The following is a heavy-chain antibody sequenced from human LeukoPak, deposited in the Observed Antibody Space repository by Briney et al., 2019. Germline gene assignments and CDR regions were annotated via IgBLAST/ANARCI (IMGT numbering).Heavy chain of an antibody. CDR3: TTEEQWFGEFHGY. D-gene: IGHD3-10*01. Sequence: ASVKVSCKASGGTFSSYAISWVRQAPGQGLEWMGGIIPIFGTANYAQKFQGRVTITADESTSTACMELSSLRSEDTAVYYCTTEEQWFGEFHGYWGQGTLVTVSS. CDR1: GGTFSSYA. J-gene: IGHJ4*02. CDR2: IIPIFGTA. V-gene: IGHV1-69*13.